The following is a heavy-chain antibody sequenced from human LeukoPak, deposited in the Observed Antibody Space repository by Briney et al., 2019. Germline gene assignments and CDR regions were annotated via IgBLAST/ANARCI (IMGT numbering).Heavy chain of an antibody. CDR1: GGSISSGGYY. CDR2: IYYSGST. Sequence: PSQTLSLTCTVSGGSISSGGYYWSWIRQPPGKGLEWIGYIYYSGSTNYNPSLKSRVTISVDTSKNQFSLKLSSVTAADTAVYYCARTLRYGSGSYVAFDIWGQGTMVTVSS. J-gene: IGHJ3*02. D-gene: IGHD3-10*01. CDR3: ARTLRYGSGSYVAFDI. V-gene: IGHV4-61*08.